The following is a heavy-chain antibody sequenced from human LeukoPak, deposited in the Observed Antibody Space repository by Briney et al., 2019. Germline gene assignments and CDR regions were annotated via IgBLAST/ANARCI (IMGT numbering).Heavy chain of an antibody. Sequence: SETLSLTXTVSGTSISSGDYYWSWIRQPPGKGLEWIGYISYSGSTYYEPSLKSRLTISIDTSKNQFSLKLSSVTAADTAVYYCARGVYNFWSGYPQNWFVPWGQGILVTVSS. CDR3: ARGVYNFWSGYPQNWFVP. V-gene: IGHV4-30-4*08. D-gene: IGHD3-3*01. CDR1: GTSISSGDYY. CDR2: ISYSGST. J-gene: IGHJ5*02.